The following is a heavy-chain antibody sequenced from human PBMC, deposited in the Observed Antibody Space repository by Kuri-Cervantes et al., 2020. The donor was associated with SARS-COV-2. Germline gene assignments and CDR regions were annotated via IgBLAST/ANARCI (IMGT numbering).Heavy chain of an antibody. CDR2: ISNSSSCV. J-gene: IGHJ4*02. D-gene: IGHD5-12*01. CDR3: AREWLRGPFAC. CDR1: GFTFSRCS. V-gene: IGHV3-21*04. Sequence: LALTCSASGFTFSRCSINWVRQAPGKGLEWVSFISNSSSCVYYADSVKGRFTISRDNAKNSLYLQMNSLRAEDTALYYCAREWLRGPFACWGQGTLVTVSS.